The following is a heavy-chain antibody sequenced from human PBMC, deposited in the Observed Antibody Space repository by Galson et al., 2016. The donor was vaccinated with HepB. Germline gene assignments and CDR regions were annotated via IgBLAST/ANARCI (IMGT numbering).Heavy chain of an antibody. J-gene: IGHJ4*02. CDR1: GFTFSGST. CDR3: ARLSTYRYPSVDY. CDR2: IDYWSSTI. D-gene: IGHD1-26*01. V-gene: IGHV3-48*02. Sequence: SLRLSCAASGFTFSGSTMNWVRQAPGKGLEWVSYIDYWSSTIYYADSVKGRFTISRDNAMISLYLQMNTLRDEDTAVYYCARLSTYRYPSVDYWGQGTLVTVSS.